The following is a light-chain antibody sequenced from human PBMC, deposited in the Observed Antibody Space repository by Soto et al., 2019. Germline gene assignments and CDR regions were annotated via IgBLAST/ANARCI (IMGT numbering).Light chain of an antibody. Sequence: QLVLSQPPSASGTPGQRFTLSCSGSSSNIGSYYVHWYQQLSGTAPKLLIYNNNLRPSGVPDRLSGSKSGTSASLAISGLRSEDEADAYCAAWDDSRRAYVFGPGTQRTGL. J-gene: IGLJ1*01. V-gene: IGLV1-47*02. CDR2: NNN. CDR3: AAWDDSRRAYV. CDR1: SSNIGSYY.